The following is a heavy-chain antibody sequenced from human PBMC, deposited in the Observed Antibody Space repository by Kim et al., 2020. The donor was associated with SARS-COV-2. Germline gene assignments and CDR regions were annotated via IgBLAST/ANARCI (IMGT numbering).Heavy chain of an antibody. D-gene: IGHD1-26*01. CDR2: IIPILGIA. CDR3: AREGSGIVGATTFTFDI. CDR1: GGTFSSYA. J-gene: IGHJ3*02. V-gene: IGHV1-69*04. Sequence: SVKVSCKASGGTFSSYAISWVRQAPGQGLEWMGRIIPILGIANYAQKFQGRVTITADKSTSTAYMELSSLRSEDTAVYYCAREGSGIVGATTFTFDIWGQGTMVTVSS.